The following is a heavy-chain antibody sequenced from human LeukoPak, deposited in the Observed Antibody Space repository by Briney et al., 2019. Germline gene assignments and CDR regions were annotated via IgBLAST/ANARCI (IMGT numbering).Heavy chain of an antibody. CDR2: IWYDGSNK. V-gene: IGHV3-33*06. Sequence: PGRSLRLSCAASGFTFSSYGMHWVRQAPGKGLEWVAVIWYDGSNKYYADSVKGRFTISRDNSKNTLYLQMNSLRAEDTAVYYCANGGGYSYGSEFDYWGQGTLVTVSS. D-gene: IGHD5-18*01. CDR3: ANGGGYSYGSEFDY. J-gene: IGHJ4*02. CDR1: GFTFSSYG.